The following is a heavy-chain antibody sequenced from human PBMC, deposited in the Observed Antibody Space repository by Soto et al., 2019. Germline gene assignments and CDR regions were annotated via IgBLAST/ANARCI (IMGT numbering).Heavy chain of an antibody. CDR2: INHSGST. Sequence: QVQRQQWGAGLLKPSETLSLTSAVYGGSFSGYYWSGIRQPPGMGLEWFREINHSGSTNDNPSLKSRVTMSVDTSMNHLSLKMSSVTAAETAVYYCARVYADRTRYCSGGSCSPGSYFQHWGQGTLVTVSS. CDR3: ARVYADRTRYCSGGSCSPGSYFQH. CDR1: GGSFSGYY. J-gene: IGHJ1*01. V-gene: IGHV4-34*01. D-gene: IGHD2-15*01.